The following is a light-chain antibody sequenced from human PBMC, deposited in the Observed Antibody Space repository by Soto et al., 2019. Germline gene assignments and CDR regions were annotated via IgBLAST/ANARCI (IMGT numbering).Light chain of an antibody. Sequence: EIVLTQSPATLSLSPGERATLSCRASQSVGRDYLAWYQQKPGQAPRVVIYNASNRASGIPDRFSGSGSGTDFTLTISRLEPEDFAVYYCHQYAYAPWTFGQGTKVDNK. CDR2: NAS. V-gene: IGKV3-20*01. J-gene: IGKJ1*01. CDR1: QSVGRDY. CDR3: HQYAYAPWT.